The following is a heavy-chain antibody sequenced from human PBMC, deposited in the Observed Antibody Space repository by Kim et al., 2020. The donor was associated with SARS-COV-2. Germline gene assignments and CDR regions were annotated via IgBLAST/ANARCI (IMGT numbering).Heavy chain of an antibody. J-gene: IGHJ6*02. Sequence: SETLSLTCAVYGGSFSGYYWSWIRQPPGKGLEWIGEINHSGSTNYNPSLKSRVTISVDTSKNQFSLKLSSVTAADTAVYYCARVRWGIYGMDVWGQGTTVTVSS. CDR3: ARVRWGIYGMDV. D-gene: IGHD3-16*01. CDR2: INHSGST. CDR1: GGSFSGYY. V-gene: IGHV4-34*01.